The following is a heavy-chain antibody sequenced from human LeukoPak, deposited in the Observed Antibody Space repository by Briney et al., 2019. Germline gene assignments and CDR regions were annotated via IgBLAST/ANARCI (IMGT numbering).Heavy chain of an antibody. CDR2: ST. D-gene: IGHD3-10*01. CDR3: VKDTYGSGSYYNPGGYFDY. J-gene: IGHJ4*02. V-gene: IGHV3-64D*06. Sequence: STYYADSVKGRFTISRDNSKNTLYLQMSSLRAEDTAVYYCVKDTYGSGSYYNPGGYFDYWGQGTLVTVSS.